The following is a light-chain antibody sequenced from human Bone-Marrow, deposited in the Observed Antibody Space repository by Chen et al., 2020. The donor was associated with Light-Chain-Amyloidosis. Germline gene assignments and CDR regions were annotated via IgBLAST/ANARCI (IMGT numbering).Light chain of an antibody. CDR1: DLPTKY. CDR3: QSADSSGTYEVI. J-gene: IGLJ2*01. V-gene: IGLV3-25*03. Sequence: SYELTQPPSVSVSPGQTGRITCSGDDLPTKYAYGYQQKPGQAPVLVIPRDTERPSGISERFSGSSSGTTATLTISGVQAEDEADYHCQSADSSGTYEVIFGGGTKLTVL. CDR2: RDT.